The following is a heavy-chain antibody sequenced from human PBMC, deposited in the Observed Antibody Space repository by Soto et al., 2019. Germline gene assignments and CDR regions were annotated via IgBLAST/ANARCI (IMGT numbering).Heavy chain of an antibody. J-gene: IGHJ6*02. CDR3: ARAVAYYYGMDV. V-gene: IGHV1-18*01. CDR1: GYTLSSCG. CDR2: ISPYNGNT. Sequence: QIQLVQSGAEVKKPGASVKVSCKASGYTLSSCGISWVRPAPGKGLEWLGWISPYNGNTRYAQNLQGRVTMTTETSTTRAYMELRSLTYDDTAVYYCARAVAYYYGMDVCGQGSTVTVPS.